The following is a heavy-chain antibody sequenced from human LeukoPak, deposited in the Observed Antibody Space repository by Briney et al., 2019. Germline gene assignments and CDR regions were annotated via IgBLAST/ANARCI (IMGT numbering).Heavy chain of an antibody. V-gene: IGHV3-33*01. J-gene: IGHJ3*02. D-gene: IGHD2-2*01. CDR3: AREPVRYCSSTSCYGQGDDAFDI. Sequence: GGSLRLSCAASGFTFSSYGMHWVRQAPGKGLEWVAVIWYDGSNKYYADSVKGRFTISRDNSKNTLYLQMNSLRAEDTAVYYCAREPVRYCSSTSCYGQGDDAFDIWGQGTMVTVSS. CDR2: IWYDGSNK. CDR1: GFTFSSYG.